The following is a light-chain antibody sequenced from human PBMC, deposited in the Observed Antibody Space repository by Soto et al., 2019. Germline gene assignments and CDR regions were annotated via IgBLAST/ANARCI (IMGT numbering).Light chain of an antibody. CDR2: DVS. J-gene: IGLJ2*01. V-gene: IGLV2-14*01. CDR1: SSDVGGYKY. Sequence: QSALTQPASVSGSPGQSITLSCTGTSSDVGGYKYVSWYQQHPGKAPKLMIYDVSNRPSGVSNRFSGSKSGNTASLTISGLQAEDEADYYCSSYTSSSTLTVFGGGTKVTVL. CDR3: SSYTSSSTLTV.